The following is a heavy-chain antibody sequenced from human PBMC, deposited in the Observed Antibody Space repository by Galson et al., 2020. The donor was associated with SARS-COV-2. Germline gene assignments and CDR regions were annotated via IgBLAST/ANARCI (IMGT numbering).Heavy chain of an antibody. V-gene: IGHV3-15*01. D-gene: IGHD5-12*01. CDR2: IKSKTDGGTT. CDR3: TARGYDYTLYYYYYGMDV. Sequence: PGGSLRLSCAASGFTFSNAWMSWVRQAPGKGLEWVGRIKSKTDGGTTDYAAPVKGRFTISRDDSKNTLYLQMNSLKTEDTAVYYCTARGYDYTLYYYYYGMDVWGQGTTVTVSS. J-gene: IGHJ6*02. CDR1: GFTFSNAW.